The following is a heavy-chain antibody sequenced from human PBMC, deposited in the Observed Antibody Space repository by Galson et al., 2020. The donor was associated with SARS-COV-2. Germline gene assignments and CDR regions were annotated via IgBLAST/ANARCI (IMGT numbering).Heavy chain of an antibody. CDR1: GFTFSSYE. D-gene: IGHD3-22*01. CDR2: ISSSGSTI. Sequence: GESLKISCAASGFTFSSYEMNWVRQAPGQGLEWASYISSSGSTIYYADSVKGRFTISRDNAKNSLYLQMNSLRAEDTAVYYCARGGLRDSSGYPLYWGQGTLVTVSS. J-gene: IGHJ4*02. V-gene: IGHV3-48*03. CDR3: ARGGLRDSSGYPLY.